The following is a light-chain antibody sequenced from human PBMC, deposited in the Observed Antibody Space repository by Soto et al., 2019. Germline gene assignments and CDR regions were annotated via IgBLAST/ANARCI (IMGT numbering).Light chain of an antibody. J-gene: IGLJ1*01. V-gene: IGLV1-47*01. CDR2: RNG. CDR1: SSNIGTYY. CDR3: ATWDDRLRAYV. Sequence: QSVLTQPPSAFGTPGQRVTISCSGSSSNIGTYYVDWYQQLPGTAPKLLIHRNGQRPSGVPDRFSGSKSGTSASLAISGLRSEDEADYYCATWDDRLRAYVIGAGTKVTVL.